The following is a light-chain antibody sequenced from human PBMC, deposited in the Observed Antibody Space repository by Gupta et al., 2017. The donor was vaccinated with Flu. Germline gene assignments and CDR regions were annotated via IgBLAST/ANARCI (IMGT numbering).Light chain of an antibody. CDR2: GAS. J-gene: IGKJ1*01. CDR1: QSVASN. V-gene: IGKV3-15*01. CDR3: QQYHNRPRT. Sequence: PAPLSVPPGERATLSCRASQSVASNLAWYQQRPGQAPRLLIYGASTRATGIPARFSVSGSGTEFTLTISSLQSEDFAVYYCQQYHNRPRTFGQGTKVEIK.